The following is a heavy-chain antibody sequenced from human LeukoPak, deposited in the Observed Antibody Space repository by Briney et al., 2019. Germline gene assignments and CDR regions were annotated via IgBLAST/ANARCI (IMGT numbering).Heavy chain of an antibody. Sequence: SETLSLTCTVSGDSINSSSYFWHWIRQPPGKGLEWIGSIFYNGDPYYNPSLKSRVTISADTSKNQFALKLRSVTAADTAVYYCARNLALAVAGTGVDPWGQGTLVTVSS. CDR3: ARNLALAVAGTGVDP. D-gene: IGHD6-19*01. J-gene: IGHJ5*02. CDR2: IFYNGDP. CDR1: GDSINSSSYF. V-gene: IGHV4-39*06.